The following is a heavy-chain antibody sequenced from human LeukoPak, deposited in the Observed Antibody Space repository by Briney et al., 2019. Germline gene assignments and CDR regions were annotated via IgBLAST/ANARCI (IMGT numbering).Heavy chain of an antibody. D-gene: IGHD1/OR15-1a*01. J-gene: IGHJ4*02. V-gene: IGHV3-11*01. CDR1: GFTFSDYY. Sequence: GGSLRLSCAASGFTFSDYYMSWIRQAPGKGLEWVSYISSSGSTIYYTDSVKGRFTISRDNAKNSLYLQMNSLRAEDTAVYYCLVTTRSRGFDYWGQGTLVTVSS. CDR2: ISSSGSTI. CDR3: LVTTRSRGFDY.